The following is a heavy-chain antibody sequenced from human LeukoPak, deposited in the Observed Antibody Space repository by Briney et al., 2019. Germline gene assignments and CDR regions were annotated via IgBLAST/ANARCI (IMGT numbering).Heavy chain of an antibody. CDR2: ISSSGFTI. V-gene: IGHV3-48*04. D-gene: IGHD5-12*01. J-gene: IGHJ4*02. CDR3: ARLGDKDVDIVATIEWGFDY. Sequence: GGSLRLSCAASGFTVSNNFMNWVRQAPGKGLEWVSYISSSGFTIYYADSVKGRFTISRDNARNSLFLQMNSLRAEDTAVYYCARLGDKDVDIVATIEWGFDYWGQGTLVTVSS. CDR1: GFTVSNNF.